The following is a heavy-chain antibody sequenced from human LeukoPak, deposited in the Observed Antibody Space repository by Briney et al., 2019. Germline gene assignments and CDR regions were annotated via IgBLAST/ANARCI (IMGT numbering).Heavy chain of an antibody. Sequence: SETLSLTRTVSGGSISSSSYYWGWIRQPPGKGLEWVGSIYYSGSTYYNPSLKSRVTISVDTSKNQFSLKLSSVTAADTAVYYCARQLDYWGQGTLVTVSS. J-gene: IGHJ4*02. CDR1: GGSISSSSYY. CDR2: IYYSGST. CDR3: ARQLDY. V-gene: IGHV4-39*01.